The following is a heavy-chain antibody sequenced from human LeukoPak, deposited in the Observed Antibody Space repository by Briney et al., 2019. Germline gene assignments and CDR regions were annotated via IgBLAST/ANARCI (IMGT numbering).Heavy chain of an antibody. CDR3: AREKYYYDSSGLD. D-gene: IGHD3-22*01. CDR1: GGTFSSYA. Sequence: ASVKVSCKASGGTFSSYAISWVRQAPGQGLEWMGWISAYNGNTNYAQKLQGRVTMTTDTSTSTAYMELRSLRSEDTAVYYCAREKYYYDSSGLDWGQGTLVTVSS. V-gene: IGHV1-18*01. CDR2: ISAYNGNT. J-gene: IGHJ4*02.